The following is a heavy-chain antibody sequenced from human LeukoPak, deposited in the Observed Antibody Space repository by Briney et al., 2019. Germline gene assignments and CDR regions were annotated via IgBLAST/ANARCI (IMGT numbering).Heavy chain of an antibody. CDR1: GFTFNYYA. D-gene: IGHD3-10*01. Sequence: GGSLRLSCAASGFTFNYYAMSWVRQAPGKGLEWVSSISSIGDRTYYADSVKGRFTISRDKSNHTLYLQMNSLRAEDTAVYYCAKDLSPYASGSKTYDYWGQGALVTVSS. V-gene: IGHV3-23*01. CDR3: AKDLSPYASGSKTYDY. CDR2: ISSIGDRT. J-gene: IGHJ4*02.